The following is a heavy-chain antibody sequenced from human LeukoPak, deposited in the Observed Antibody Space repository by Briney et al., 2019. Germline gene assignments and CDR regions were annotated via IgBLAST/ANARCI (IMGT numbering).Heavy chain of an antibody. CDR1: GGSISSGGYS. CDR3: ARQQLKGFFDY. Sequence: SETLSPTCAVSGGSISSGGYSWSWIRQPPGKGLEWIGYIYHSGSTYYNPSLKSRVTISVDRSKNQFSLKLSSVTAADTAVYYCARQQLKGFFDYWGQGTLVTVSS. J-gene: IGHJ4*02. V-gene: IGHV4-30-2*01. D-gene: IGHD6-13*01. CDR2: IYHSGST.